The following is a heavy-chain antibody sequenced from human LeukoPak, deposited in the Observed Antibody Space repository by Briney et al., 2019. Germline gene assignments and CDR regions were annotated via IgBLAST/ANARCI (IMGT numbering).Heavy chain of an antibody. Sequence: PGGSLRLSCAASGFTFSSYGMSWVRQAPGKGLEWVSAISATGGTTYYADSVKGRFTISRDNSKNTLYLQMNNMRTEDTAVYYCAREALEWSPPDIWGQGTTVTVSS. J-gene: IGHJ3*02. CDR3: AREALEWSPPDI. V-gene: IGHV3-23*01. CDR2: ISATGGTT. CDR1: GFTFSSYG. D-gene: IGHD3-3*01.